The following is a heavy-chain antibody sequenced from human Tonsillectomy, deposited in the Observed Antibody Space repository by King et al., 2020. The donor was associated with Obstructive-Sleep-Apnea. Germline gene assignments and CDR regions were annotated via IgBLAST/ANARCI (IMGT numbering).Heavy chain of an antibody. V-gene: IGHV4-34*01. CDR1: GGSFSSYF. D-gene: IGHD2-2*01. Sequence: QVQLQQWGAPLLKPWETLSLTCSVSGGSFSSYFWSWVRQPPGKGPEWIGEVSHSGSTNYNPSLKRRVSMSVDTSKKQVSLKMKSVTAADTAVYYCVRGLRSVMPAAIRVGGYFDYWGQGSLVTVSS. J-gene: IGHJ4*02. CDR3: VRGLRSVMPAAIRVGGYFDY. CDR2: VSHSGST.